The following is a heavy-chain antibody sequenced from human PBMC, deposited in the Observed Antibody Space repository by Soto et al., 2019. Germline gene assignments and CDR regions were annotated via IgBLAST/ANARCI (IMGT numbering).Heavy chain of an antibody. J-gene: IGHJ4*02. CDR1: GFTFSDHY. CDR2: ISSTGISI. D-gene: IGHD1-1*01. Sequence: PGGSLRLSCAASGFTFSDHYMTWIRQAPGKGLEWVSYISSTGISIHYADSLKGRFTISRDNAQNLVFLQMNSLRADDTAVYFCATAGNYRFDNWGLGTLVTVPQ. V-gene: IGHV3-11*01. CDR3: ATAGNYRFDN.